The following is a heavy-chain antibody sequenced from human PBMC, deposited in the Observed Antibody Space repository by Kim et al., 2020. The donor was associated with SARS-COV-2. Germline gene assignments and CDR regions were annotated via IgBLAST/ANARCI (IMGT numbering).Heavy chain of an antibody. V-gene: IGHV1-24*01. D-gene: IGHD2-15*01. CDR3: ATSAVVVVAARGWFDP. J-gene: IGHJ5*02. CDR2: FDPEDGET. Sequence: ASVKVSCKVSGYTLTELSMHWVRQAPGKGLEWMGGFDPEDGETIYAQKFQGRVTMTEDTSTDTAYMELSSLRSEDTAVYYCATSAVVVVAARGWFDPWGQGALVTVSS. CDR1: GYTLTELS.